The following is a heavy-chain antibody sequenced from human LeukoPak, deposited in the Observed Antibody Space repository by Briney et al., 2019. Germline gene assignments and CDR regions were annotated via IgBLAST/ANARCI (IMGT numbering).Heavy chain of an antibody. Sequence: GGTLRLSCAASGFTVSDNYMSWVRQAPGKGLEWVSVFYSGGSTRYADSVKGRFTISRDNSKNTLYLQLNSLRAEDTAVYFCASSSWSSEYFHYWGQGTLVTVS. V-gene: IGHV3-66*01. J-gene: IGHJ1*01. CDR3: ASSSWSSEYFHY. CDR2: FYSGGST. CDR1: GFTVSDNY. D-gene: IGHD6-13*01.